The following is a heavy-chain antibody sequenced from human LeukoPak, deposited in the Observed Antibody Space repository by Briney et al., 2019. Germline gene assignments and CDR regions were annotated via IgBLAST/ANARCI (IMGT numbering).Heavy chain of an antibody. V-gene: IGHV4-34*01. CDR3: ARAGDFWSGYYHGMDV. Sequence: SETLSLTCAVYGGSLSGSYWSWIRQPPGKGLEWIGEINHSGSTNYNPSLKSRVTISVDTSKNQFSLKLSSVTAADTAVYYCARAGDFWSGYYHGMDVWGQGTTVTVSS. J-gene: IGHJ6*02. CDR2: INHSGST. D-gene: IGHD3-3*01. CDR1: GGSLSGSY.